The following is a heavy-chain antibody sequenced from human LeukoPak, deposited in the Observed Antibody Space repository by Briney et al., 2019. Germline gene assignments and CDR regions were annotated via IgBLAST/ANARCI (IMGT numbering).Heavy chain of an antibody. J-gene: IGHJ4*02. Sequence: GRSLRRSCAASGFTFSSYGMHWVRQAPGKGLEWVAGISYDGRSKEYVDSVKGRFTISRDNSKNTLYLQMNSLRAEDTAVYYCAKDRGYSHGFDYWGQGTLLTVSS. V-gene: IGHV3-30*18. CDR3: AKDRGYSHGFDY. D-gene: IGHD5-18*01. CDR2: ISYDGRSK. CDR1: GFTFSSYG.